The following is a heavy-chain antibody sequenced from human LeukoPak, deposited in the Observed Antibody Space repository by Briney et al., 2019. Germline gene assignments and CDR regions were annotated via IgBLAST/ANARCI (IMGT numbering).Heavy chain of an antibody. CDR2: IWYDGSNK. D-gene: IGHD3-22*01. Sequence: GGSLRLSCAASGFTFSSYGMHWVRQAPGKGLEWVAVIWYDGSNKYYADSVKGRFTISRDNSKNTLYLQMNSLRAEDTAVYYCASAMIVVVRTNDAFDIWGQGTMVTVSS. J-gene: IGHJ3*02. V-gene: IGHV3-33*01. CDR1: GFTFSSYG. CDR3: ASAMIVVVRTNDAFDI.